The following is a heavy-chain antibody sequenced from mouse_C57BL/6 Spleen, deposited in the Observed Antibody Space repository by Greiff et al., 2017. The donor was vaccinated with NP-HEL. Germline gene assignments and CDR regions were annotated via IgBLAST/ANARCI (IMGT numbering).Heavy chain of an antibody. CDR3: ARSWYSNSYAMDY. CDR1: GYTFTSYW. J-gene: IGHJ4*01. Sequence: QVQLKQPGAELVKPGASVKLSCKASGYTFTSYWMHWVKQRPGRGLEWIGRIDPNSGGTKYNEKFKSKATLTVDKPSSTAYMQLSSLTSEDSAVYYCARSWYSNSYAMDYWGQGTSVTVSS. V-gene: IGHV1-72*01. CDR2: IDPNSGGT. D-gene: IGHD2-5*01.